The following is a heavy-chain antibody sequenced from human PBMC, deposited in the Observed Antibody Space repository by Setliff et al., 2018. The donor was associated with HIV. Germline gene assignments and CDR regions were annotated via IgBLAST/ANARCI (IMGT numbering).Heavy chain of an antibody. J-gene: IGHJ5*02. CDR3: ARTSTTTGTTFNWLDP. CDR2: ISGSDAST. Sequence: GGSLRLSCAASGFTFSTYAMSWVRQAQGKGLELVSGISGSDASTYYADSLKGRFTISRDNSKNKLYLQMNRLRVEDTAVYYCARTSTTTGTTFNWLDPWGQGTLVTVSS. D-gene: IGHD1-1*01. CDR1: GFTFSTYA. V-gene: IGHV3-23*01.